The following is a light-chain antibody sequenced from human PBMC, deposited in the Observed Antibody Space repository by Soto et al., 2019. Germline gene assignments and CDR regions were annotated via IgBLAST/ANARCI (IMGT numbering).Light chain of an antibody. CDR3: GTWDSSLSAGV. J-gene: IGLJ3*02. CDR1: SSNIGNNY. V-gene: IGLV1-51*02. CDR2: ENN. Sequence: QSVLTQPPSVSAAPGQKVTISCSGSSSNIGNNYVPWYQQLPGTAPKLLIYENNKRPSGIPDRFSGSKSGTSATLGITGLQTGDEADYYCGTWDSSLSAGVFGGGTKVTVL.